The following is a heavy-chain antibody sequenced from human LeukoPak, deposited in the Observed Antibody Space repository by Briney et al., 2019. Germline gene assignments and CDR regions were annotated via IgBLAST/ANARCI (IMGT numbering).Heavy chain of an antibody. CDR2: ISWNSGSI. CDR1: GFTFDDYA. J-gene: IGHJ6*03. CDR3: AKGPYTGYYYYMDV. V-gene: IGHV3-9*01. Sequence: PGGSLRLSCAASGFTFDDYAMHWVRQAPGKGLEWVSSISWNSGSIGYADSVKGRFTISRDNAENSLYLQMTSLRAEDTALYYCAKGPYTGYYYYMDVWGKGTTVTVSS. D-gene: IGHD2-2*02.